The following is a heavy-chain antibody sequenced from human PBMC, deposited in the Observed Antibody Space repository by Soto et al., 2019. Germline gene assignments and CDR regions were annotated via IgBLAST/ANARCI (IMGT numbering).Heavy chain of an antibody. CDR2: IIPICGTP. Sequence: VQLVQSGAELKTPGSSVKVSCKAYGGTFINYTFIWVRQAPGQGLDWMGGIIPICGTPDYGQRFQGRVTIPEDQSTTTASIELSSLRSDAAAVYYWARGLYCGGGCYSPFDYWGQGTLVTVSS. CDR1: GGTFINYT. V-gene: IGHV1-69*01. J-gene: IGHJ4*02. D-gene: IGHD2-21*02. CDR3: ARGLYCGGGCYSPFDY.